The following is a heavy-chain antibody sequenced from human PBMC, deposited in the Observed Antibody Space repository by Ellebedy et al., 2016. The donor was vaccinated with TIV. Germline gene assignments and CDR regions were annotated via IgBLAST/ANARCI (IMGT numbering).Heavy chain of an antibody. V-gene: IGHV4-59*01. CDR1: GGPINNYY. CDR2: IHHSGNS. Sequence: MPSETLSLTCPVPGGPINNYYWTWIRQPPGQGLEWIGYIHHSGNSHIHPSLKSRVTLSVDTSKNQFSLDMTSVTAADTATYYCTRDLGRYGMDVWGQGTTVTVSS. CDR3: TRDLGRYGMDV. J-gene: IGHJ6*02.